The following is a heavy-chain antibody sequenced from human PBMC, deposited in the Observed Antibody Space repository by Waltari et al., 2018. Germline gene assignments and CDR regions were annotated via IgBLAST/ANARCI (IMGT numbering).Heavy chain of an antibody. Sequence: QVQLVQSGAEVKKPGSSVKVSCKASGGTFSSYAISWVRQAPGQGLEWMGRIIPICGTANYEQKFQGRVTITADKATSTAYMELSSLRSEDTAVYYCARGSFGSSRASFDYWGQGTLVTVSS. V-gene: IGHV1-69*08. D-gene: IGHD6-13*01. CDR2: IIPICGTA. J-gene: IGHJ4*02. CDR3: ARGSFGSSRASFDY. CDR1: GGTFSSYA.